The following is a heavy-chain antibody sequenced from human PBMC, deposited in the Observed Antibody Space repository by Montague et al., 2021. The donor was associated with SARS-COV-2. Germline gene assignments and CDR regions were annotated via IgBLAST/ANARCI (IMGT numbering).Heavy chain of an antibody. CDR3: ARDSYGMDV. Sequence: SLRLSCAASGLTVSSNYMSWVRQAPGKGLEWVSVIYSGGSTYYADSVTGRFTISRDNSKNTLYLQMNSLRDEDTAVYYCARDSYGMDVWGQGTTVTASS. V-gene: IGHV3-66*02. CDR1: GLTVSSNY. J-gene: IGHJ6*02. CDR2: IYSGGST.